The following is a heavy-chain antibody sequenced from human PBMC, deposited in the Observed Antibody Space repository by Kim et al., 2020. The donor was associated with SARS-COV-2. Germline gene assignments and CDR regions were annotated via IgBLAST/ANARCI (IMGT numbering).Heavy chain of an antibody. CDR3: ARDESSRAPYYFDY. CDR2: ISAYNGNT. CDR1: GYTFTSYG. D-gene: IGHD3-10*01. V-gene: IGHV1-18*01. Sequence: ASVKVSCKASGYTFTSYGISWVRQAPGQGLEWMGWISAYNGNTNYAQKLQGRVTMTTDTSTSTAYMELRSLRSDDTAVYYCARDESSRAPYYFDYWGQGTLVTVSS. J-gene: IGHJ4*02.